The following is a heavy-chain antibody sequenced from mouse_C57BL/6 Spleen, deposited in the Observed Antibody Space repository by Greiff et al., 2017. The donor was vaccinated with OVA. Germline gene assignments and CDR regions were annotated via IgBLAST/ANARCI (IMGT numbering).Heavy chain of an antibody. V-gene: IGHV1-81*01. D-gene: IGHD2-4*01. Sequence: VKLVESGAELARPGASVKLSCKASGYTFTSYGISWVKQRTGQGLEWIGEIYPRSGNTYYNEKFKGKATLTADKSSSTAYMELRSLTSEDSAVYFCARVDDYDDYAMDYWGQGTSVTVSS. CDR3: ARVDDYDDYAMDY. CDR1: GYTFTSYG. CDR2: IYPRSGNT. J-gene: IGHJ4*01.